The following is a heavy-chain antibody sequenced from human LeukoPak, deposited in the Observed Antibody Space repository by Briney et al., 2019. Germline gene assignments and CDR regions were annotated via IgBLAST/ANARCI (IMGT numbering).Heavy chain of an antibody. V-gene: IGHV3-23*01. Sequence: GGSLRLSCEVSGFTFSTYGMSWVRQAPGKGLEWVSAITGSGGRTYYADSVKGRFTISRDNSKNTLYLQMNSLRAEDTAVYYCAKVRFGVTARYYFDYWGQGTLVTVPS. CDR1: GFTFSTYG. D-gene: IGHD3-10*01. CDR3: AKVRFGVTARYYFDY. J-gene: IGHJ4*02. CDR2: ITGSGGRT.